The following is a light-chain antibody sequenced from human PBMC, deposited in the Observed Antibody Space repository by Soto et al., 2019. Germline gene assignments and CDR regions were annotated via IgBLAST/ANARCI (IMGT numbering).Light chain of an antibody. Sequence: DLQMTQSPSSLSASVGDRVTITCRASQSISSYLNWYQQKPGKAPNLLIYAASTLQSGVPSRFSGSGSGTDFTLTISSLQPEDFATYYCQQSYSTLPYTFGQGTKLEIK. CDR1: QSISSY. J-gene: IGKJ2*01. V-gene: IGKV1-39*01. CDR2: AAS. CDR3: QQSYSTLPYT.